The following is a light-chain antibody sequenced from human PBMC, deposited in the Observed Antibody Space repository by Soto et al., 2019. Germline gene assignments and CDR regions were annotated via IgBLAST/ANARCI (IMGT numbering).Light chain of an antibody. V-gene: IGKV3-15*01. J-gene: IGKJ4*01. Sequence: EIVMTQSPATLSVSPGGRATLSCRASQSVSSNLAWYQQKPGQAPRLLIYGASTRTTGIPASFSGSGSGTEFILTISSLQSEDFAVYYCQQYNNWPRLTFGGGTKVEIK. CDR3: QQYNNWPRLT. CDR2: GAS. CDR1: QSVSSN.